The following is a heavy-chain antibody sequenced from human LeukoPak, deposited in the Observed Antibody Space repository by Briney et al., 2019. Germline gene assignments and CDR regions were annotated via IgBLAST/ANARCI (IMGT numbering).Heavy chain of an antibody. D-gene: IGHD2-21*02. CDR1: GFTFSSYG. CDR2: IWYDGSNQ. Sequence: GGSLRLSCAASGFTFSSYGMSWVRQAPGKGLEWVAFIWYDGSNQDYADSVKGRFTISRDNSKNTLDLQMNSLRAEDTAVYYCAKDSGDYVIDFWGQGTLATVSS. CDR3: AKDSGDYVIDF. V-gene: IGHV3-30*02. J-gene: IGHJ4*02.